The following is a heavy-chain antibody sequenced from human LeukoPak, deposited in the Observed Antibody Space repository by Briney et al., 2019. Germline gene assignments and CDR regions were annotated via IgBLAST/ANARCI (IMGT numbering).Heavy chain of an antibody. CDR1: GFTFSSYG. D-gene: IGHD4-11*01. CDR3: AKVSVTRSYMDV. CDR2: IWYDGSNK. V-gene: IGHV3-33*06. J-gene: IGHJ6*03. Sequence: GGSLRLSCGASGFTFSSYGMHWVRQAPGKGLEWVAVIWYDGSNKYYADSVKGRFTISRDNSKNTLYLQMNSLRAEDTAVYYCAKVSVTRSYMDVWGKGTTVTVSS.